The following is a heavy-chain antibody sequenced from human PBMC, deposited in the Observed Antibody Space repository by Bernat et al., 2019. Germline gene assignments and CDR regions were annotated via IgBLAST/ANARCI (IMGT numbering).Heavy chain of an antibody. CDR2: ISSSGRDI. D-gene: IGHD2-15*01. Sequence: EVQLVVSGGGLVQPGGSLRLSCAASGLTFSTYEMNWVRQAPWKGLEWVSYISSSGRDIYYADSVKGRFTISRDNAKNSLYLQMNSLRAEDTAVYYCARYLLRGVDILGQGILVAVS. V-gene: IGHV3-48*03. CDR3: ARYLLRGVDI. J-gene: IGHJ3*02. CDR1: GLTFSTYE.